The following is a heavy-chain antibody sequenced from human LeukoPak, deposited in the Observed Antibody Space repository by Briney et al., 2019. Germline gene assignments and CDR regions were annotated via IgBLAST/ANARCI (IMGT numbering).Heavy chain of an antibody. Sequence: GGSLRLSCAASGFTFSSYWMSWVRQAPGKGLEWVANIKQDGSEKYYVDSVKGRFTISRDNAKNSLYLQMNSLRAEDTAMYFCARDYQQLAPPGAHWGQGTLVTVSP. D-gene: IGHD6-13*01. CDR1: GFTFSSYW. J-gene: IGHJ4*02. CDR3: ARDYQQLAPPGAH. V-gene: IGHV3-7*01. CDR2: IKQDGSEK.